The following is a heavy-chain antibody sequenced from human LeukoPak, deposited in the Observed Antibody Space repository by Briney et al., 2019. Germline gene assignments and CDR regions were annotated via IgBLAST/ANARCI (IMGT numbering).Heavy chain of an antibody. CDR3: ARDLDY. CDR2: IYYSGST. V-gene: IGHV4-59*01. Sequence: SETLSLTCTVSGGSISRYYWSWFRQPPGKGLEVSGYIYYSGSTNYNPSLKSRDTISVDTSKNQFSLKLSSVTAADTAVYYCARDLDYWGQGTLVTVSS. J-gene: IGHJ4*02. CDR1: GGSISRYY.